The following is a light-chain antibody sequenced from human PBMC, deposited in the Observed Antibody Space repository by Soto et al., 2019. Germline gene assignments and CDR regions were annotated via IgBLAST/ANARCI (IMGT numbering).Light chain of an antibody. J-gene: IGKJ1*01. CDR2: GAS. Sequence: EIVLTQSPGTLSLSPGERATLSCRASQSVNSNYLAWYQRKPGQAPRLLSYGASNRTTDIPYRVSASGSGIDFPITITRLEPEDFAVSYGQQYDSSPPTFGQGTKVEIK. CDR3: QQYDSSPPT. CDR1: QSVNSNY. V-gene: IGKV3-20*01.